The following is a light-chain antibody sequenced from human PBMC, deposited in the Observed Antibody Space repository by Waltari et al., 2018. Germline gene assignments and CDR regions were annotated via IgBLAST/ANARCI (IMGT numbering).Light chain of an antibody. CDR3: QSFDTSLTAWV. CDR1: SSNIGAVFL. V-gene: IGLV1-40*01. CDR2: SNN. J-gene: IGLJ3*02. Sequence: QSVLTQPPSVSGAPGQRVTISCTGSSSNIGAVFLVHWYQQLPGTVPKLLIFSNNNPPSGVPARFSGSRSGTSASLAITGLQAEDEADYYCQSFDTSLTAWVFGGGTKLTVL.